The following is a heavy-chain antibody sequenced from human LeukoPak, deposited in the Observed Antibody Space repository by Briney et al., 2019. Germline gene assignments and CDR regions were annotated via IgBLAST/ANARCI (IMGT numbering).Heavy chain of an antibody. CDR2: INPNSGGT. CDR3: ARGLDRQQLVVPGY. V-gene: IGHV1-2*04. J-gene: IGHJ4*02. CDR1: GYTFTGHY. Sequence: ASVKVSCKASGYTFTGHYMHWVRQAPGQGLEWMGWINPNSGGTNYAQKFQGWVTMTRDTSISTAYMELSRLRSDDTAVYYCARGLDRQQLVVPGYWGQGTLVTVSS. D-gene: IGHD6-13*01.